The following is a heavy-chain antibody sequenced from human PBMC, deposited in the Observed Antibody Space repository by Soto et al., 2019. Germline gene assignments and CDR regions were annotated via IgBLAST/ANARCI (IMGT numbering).Heavy chain of an antibody. CDR2: IYYSGST. CDR1: GGSISSYY. D-gene: IGHD5-12*01. CDR3: VALTDGYFDY. Sequence: SETLSLTCTVSGGSISSYYWSWIRQPPGKGLEWIGYIYYSGSTNYNPSLKSRVTITVDTSKNQFSLKLSSVTTADTAVYYCVALTDGYFDYWGQGTLVTVSS. J-gene: IGHJ4*02. V-gene: IGHV4-59*01.